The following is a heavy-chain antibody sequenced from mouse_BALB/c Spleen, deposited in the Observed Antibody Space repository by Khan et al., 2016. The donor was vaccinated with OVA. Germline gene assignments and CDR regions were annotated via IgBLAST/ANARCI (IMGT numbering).Heavy chain of an antibody. CDR1: GFTFSRFG. CDR3: ARNSNFDY. CDR2: ISSGSSTI. J-gene: IGHJ2*01. V-gene: IGHV5-17*02. Sequence: EVELVESGGGLVQPGGSRKLSCAASGFTFSRFGMHWVRQAPEKGLEWVAYISSGSSTIYYGETVKGRFTISRDNPKNTLFLQMTSLRSEDTAMYYCARNSNFDYWGQGTTLTVSS.